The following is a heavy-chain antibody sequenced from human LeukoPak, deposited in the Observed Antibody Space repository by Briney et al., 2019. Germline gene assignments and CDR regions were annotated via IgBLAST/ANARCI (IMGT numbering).Heavy chain of an antibody. CDR2: ISSSGSTI. CDR3: ARDRYYYDSSGYDAFDI. V-gene: IGHV3-48*03. CDR1: GFTFSSYE. D-gene: IGHD3-22*01. J-gene: IGHJ3*02. Sequence: GGSLSLSCAACGFTFSSYEMNWVRQAPGKGLEWVSYISSSGSTIYYADSVKGRFTISRDNAKNSLYLQMNSLRAEDTAVYYCARDRYYYDSSGYDAFDIWGQGTMVTVSS.